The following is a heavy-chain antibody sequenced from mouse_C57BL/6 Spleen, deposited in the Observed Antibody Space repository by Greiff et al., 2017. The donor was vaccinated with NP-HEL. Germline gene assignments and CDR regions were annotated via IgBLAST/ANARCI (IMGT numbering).Heavy chain of an antibody. Sequence: VQLQQSGAELARPGASVKLSCKASGYTFTSYGISWVKQRTGQGLEWIGEIYPRSGNTYYNEKFKGKATLTADKSSSTAYMELRSLTSEDSAVYFCALYDGYSGDEAMDYWGQGTSVTVSS. CDR1: GYTFTSYG. CDR3: ALYDGYSGDEAMDY. V-gene: IGHV1-81*01. J-gene: IGHJ4*01. D-gene: IGHD2-3*01. CDR2: IYPRSGNT.